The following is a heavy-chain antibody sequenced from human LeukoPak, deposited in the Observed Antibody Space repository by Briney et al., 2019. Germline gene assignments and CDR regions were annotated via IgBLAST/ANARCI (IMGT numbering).Heavy chain of an antibody. CDR1: GGTFSSYA. CDR2: IIPIFGTA. D-gene: IGHD6-19*01. CDR3: GRVEGSSGWFNY. Sequence: SVKVSCKASGGTFSSYAISWVRQAPGQGLEWMGGIIPIFGTANYAQKFQGRVTITADESTSTAYMELSSLRSEDTAVYYRGRVEGSSGWFNYWGQGTLVTVSS. J-gene: IGHJ4*02. V-gene: IGHV1-69*13.